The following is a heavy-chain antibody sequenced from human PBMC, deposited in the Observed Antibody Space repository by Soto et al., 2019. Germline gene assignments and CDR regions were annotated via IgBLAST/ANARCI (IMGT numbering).Heavy chain of an antibody. CDR1: GFIFSSYW. CDR3: ARVSVGAYYFDY. Sequence: EVQLVESGGGLAQPGGSLRLSCAASGFIFSSYWMHWVRQAPGKGLVWVSRINSDGSRISYADSVKGRFTISRDNAKNTLNLQMNSLRAEDTAVYYCARVSVGAYYFDYWGQGILVTVSS. J-gene: IGHJ4*02. V-gene: IGHV3-74*01. D-gene: IGHD1-26*01. CDR2: INSDGSRI.